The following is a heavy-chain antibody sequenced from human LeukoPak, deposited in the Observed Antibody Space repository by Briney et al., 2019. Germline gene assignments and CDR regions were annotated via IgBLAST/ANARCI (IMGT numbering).Heavy chain of an antibody. J-gene: IGHJ4*02. D-gene: IGHD4/OR15-4a*01. CDR3: AKDALGDYGGNRRFDY. CDR1: GYTFTSYY. CDR2: LSPSGDST. Sequence: ASVKVSCKASGYTFTSYYLHWVRQAPGQGLEWMGVLSPSGDSTTYAQRFQGRVTVTTDTSTNTVYMDLSSLRSEDTAVYYCAKDALGDYGGNRRFDYWGQGTLVTVSS. V-gene: IGHV1-46*01.